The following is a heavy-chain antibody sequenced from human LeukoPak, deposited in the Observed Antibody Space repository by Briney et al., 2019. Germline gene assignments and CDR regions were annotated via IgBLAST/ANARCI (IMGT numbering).Heavy chain of an antibody. CDR1: GFPFSSYE. D-gene: IGHD3-10*01. CDR3: ARGSWVRGGGRY. Sequence: GGSLSLSCAASGFPFSSYEMNWGRRAPGKGLGWVSYIISSGSTIYYADSVKGRFTISRDNAKNSLYLQMNSLRAEDTAVYYCARGSWVRGGGRYWGQGTLVTVSS. CDR2: IISSGSTI. J-gene: IGHJ4*02. V-gene: IGHV3-48*03.